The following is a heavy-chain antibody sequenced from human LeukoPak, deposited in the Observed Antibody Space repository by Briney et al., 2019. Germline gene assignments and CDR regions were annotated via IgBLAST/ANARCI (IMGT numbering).Heavy chain of an antibody. V-gene: IGHV4-39*07. J-gene: IGHJ5*02. D-gene: IGHD3-10*01. CDR2: IYYSGST. Sequence: SETLSLTCTVSGGSISSSSYYWGWIRQPPGKGLEWIGSIYYSGSTYYNPSLKSRVTISVDTSKSQFSLKLSSVTAADTAVYYCARAGYYGPGDLDFDPWGQGTLVTVSS. CDR1: GGSISSSSYY. CDR3: ARAGYYGPGDLDFDP.